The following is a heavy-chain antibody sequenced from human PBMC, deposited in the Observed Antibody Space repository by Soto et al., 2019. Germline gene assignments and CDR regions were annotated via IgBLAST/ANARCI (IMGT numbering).Heavy chain of an antibody. D-gene: IGHD6-13*01. CDR2: IYFTGST. CDR3: AREGGSWYFRTYDY. J-gene: IGHJ4*02. V-gene: IGHV4-59*01. CDR1: GTSISSYY. Sequence: SETLSLTCTVSGTSISSYYWSWIRQPPGKGLEWIGYIYFTGSTNYNPSLKSRVTISVDTSKNQFSLNLGSVTAADTAVYYCAREGGSWYFRTYDYWGQGTLVTVSS.